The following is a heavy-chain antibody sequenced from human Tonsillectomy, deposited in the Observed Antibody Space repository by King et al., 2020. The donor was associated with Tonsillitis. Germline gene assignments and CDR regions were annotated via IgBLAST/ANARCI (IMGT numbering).Heavy chain of an antibody. D-gene: IGHD3-9*01. CDR2: ISVSGGST. CDR3: AKVNYDILTHFDY. V-gene: IGHV3-23*04. CDR1: GFTFSRYV. J-gene: IGHJ4*02. Sequence: VQLVESGGGLVQPGGSLRLSCAASGFTFSRYVMSWVRQAPGKGLEWVSSISVSGGSTSYADSVKGRFTISRDNSNNPLYLQMNRLRAEDPAVYYCAKVNYDILTHFDYWGQGTLVTVSS.